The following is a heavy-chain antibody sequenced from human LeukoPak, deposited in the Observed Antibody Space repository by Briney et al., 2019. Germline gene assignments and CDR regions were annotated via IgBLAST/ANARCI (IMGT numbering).Heavy chain of an antibody. CDR3: AKGNWRYFDY. V-gene: IGHV3-23*01. CDR2: ISGSGGST. J-gene: IGHJ4*02. Sequence: TGGSLRLSCAASGFTFSTHVMSWVRQAPGKGLEWVSAISGSGGSTYYADSVKGRFTISRDNSKNTLYLQMNSLGADDTAVYYCAKGNWRYFDYWGQGTLVTVSS. D-gene: IGHD1-1*01. CDR1: GFTFSTHV.